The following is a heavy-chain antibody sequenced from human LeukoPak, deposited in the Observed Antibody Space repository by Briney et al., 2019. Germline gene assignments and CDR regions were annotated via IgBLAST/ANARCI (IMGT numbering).Heavy chain of an antibody. Sequence: SETLSLTCTVSGGSISSYYWSWIRQPPGKGLEWIGYIYYSGSTNYNPSLKSRVTISVDTSKNQFSLKLSSVTAADTAVYYCARGSGSPSPADYYYYYMDVWGKGTTVTISS. CDR2: IYYSGST. V-gene: IGHV4-59*12. J-gene: IGHJ6*03. CDR3: ARGSGSPSPADYYYYYMDV. CDR1: GGSISSYY. D-gene: IGHD1-26*01.